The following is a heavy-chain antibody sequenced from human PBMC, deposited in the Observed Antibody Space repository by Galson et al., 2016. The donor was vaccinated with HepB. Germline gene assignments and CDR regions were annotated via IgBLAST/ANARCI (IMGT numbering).Heavy chain of an antibody. Sequence: PALVKPTQTLTLTCTLSGFSLRSNDVGVAWTRQAPGKALEWLTIIYWGGEKKYIPSLRGRLTITEDTSKNQVVLTLTNVDSLDTGTYYCARGPGRGDGSVFGLCDWGTLVTVSS. CDR3: ARGPGRGDGSVFGL. D-gene: IGHD5-24*01. CDR1: GFSLRSNDVG. V-gene: IGHV2-5*02. CDR2: IYWGGEK. J-gene: IGHJ2*01.